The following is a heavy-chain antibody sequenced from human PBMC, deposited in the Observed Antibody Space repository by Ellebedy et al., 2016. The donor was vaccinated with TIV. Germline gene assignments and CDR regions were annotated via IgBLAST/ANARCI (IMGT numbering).Heavy chain of an antibody. CDR1: SGSIISYY. J-gene: IGHJ3*02. Sequence: MPSETLSLTCTVSSGSIISYYWSWIRQPPGKGLEWIGHIYYSGSTNYNPSLEGRLTMSVDSSKNQFSLKLSSVTAADTAVYFCARDQPIDSSDAFDIWGQGTMVTVSS. V-gene: IGHV4-59*01. CDR2: IYYSGST. CDR3: ARDQPIDSSDAFDI. D-gene: IGHD3-22*01.